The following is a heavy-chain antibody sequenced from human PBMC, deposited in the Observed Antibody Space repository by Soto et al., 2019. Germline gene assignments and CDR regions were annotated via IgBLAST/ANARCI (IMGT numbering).Heavy chain of an antibody. D-gene: IGHD2-15*01. Sequence: GGSLRLSCAASGFTFSSYWMHWVRQAPGKGLVWVSRINSDGSSTSYADSVKGRFTISRDNAKNTLYLQMNSLRAEDTAVYYCARGDCSGGSCYAFDIWGQGTMVTVSS. CDR3: ARGDCSGGSCYAFDI. CDR2: INSDGSST. V-gene: IGHV3-74*01. CDR1: GFTFSSYW. J-gene: IGHJ3*02.